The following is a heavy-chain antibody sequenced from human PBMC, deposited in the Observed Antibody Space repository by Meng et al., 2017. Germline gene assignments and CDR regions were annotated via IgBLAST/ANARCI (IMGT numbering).Heavy chain of an antibody. CDR1: GDSISSDIW. CDR2: VYHRGDT. CDR3: GRDQGRELINH. J-gene: IGHJ4*02. D-gene: IGHD1-7*01. V-gene: IGHV4-4*02. Sequence: QGQLQGSGPGRVKPSGTLSLTCTVSGDSISSDIWWSWVRQPPGKGLEWIGEVYHRGDTNYNPSLKSRVVISVDKSKNQFSLNLSSVTAADTAVYYCGRDQGRELINHWGQGTLVTVSS.